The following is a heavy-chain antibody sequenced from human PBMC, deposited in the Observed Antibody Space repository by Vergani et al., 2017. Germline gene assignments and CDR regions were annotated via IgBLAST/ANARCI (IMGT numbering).Heavy chain of an antibody. CDR3: ASNFGVVIMRGYYYMDV. CDR1: GFTFSSYS. V-gene: IGHV3-48*02. CDR2: ISSSSSTI. Sequence: EVQLVESGGGLVQPGGSLRLSCAASGFTFSSYSMNWVRQAPGQGLEWVSYISSSSSTIYYADSVKGRFTISRDNAKNSLYLQMNSLRDEDTAVYYCASNFGVVIMRGYYYMDVWGKVTTVTVSS. J-gene: IGHJ6*03. D-gene: IGHD3-3*01.